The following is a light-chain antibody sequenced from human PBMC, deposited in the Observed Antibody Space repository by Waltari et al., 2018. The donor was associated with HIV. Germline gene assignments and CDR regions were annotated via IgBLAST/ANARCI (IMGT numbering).Light chain of an antibody. Sequence: QSALTQPASVSGSPGQSITISCTGTSSDVGGYNYVAWYQQHPDKAPKLMSYEVSNRPSGVSNRFSGSKSGNTASLTISGLQAEDEADYYCSSYTSSSTRVFGGGTNLTVL. CDR2: EVS. CDR1: SSDVGGYNY. CDR3: SSYTSSSTRV. J-gene: IGLJ3*02. V-gene: IGLV2-14*01.